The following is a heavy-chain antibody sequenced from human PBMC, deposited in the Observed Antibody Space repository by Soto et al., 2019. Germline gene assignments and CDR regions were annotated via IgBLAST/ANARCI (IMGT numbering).Heavy chain of an antibody. V-gene: IGHV1-2*04. Sequence: ASVKVSCKASGYTFTGYYMHLVRQAPGQGLEWMGWINPNSGGTNYAQKFQGWVTMTRDTSISTAYMELSRLRSDDTAVYYCARGTRRYYDFWSGPQRPDYGMDVWGQGTTVTVSS. D-gene: IGHD3-3*01. CDR2: INPNSGGT. CDR1: GYTFTGYY. CDR3: ARGTRRYYDFWSGPQRPDYGMDV. J-gene: IGHJ6*02.